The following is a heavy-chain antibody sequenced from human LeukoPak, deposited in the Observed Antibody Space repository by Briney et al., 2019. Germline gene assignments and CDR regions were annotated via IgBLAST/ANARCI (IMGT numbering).Heavy chain of an antibody. V-gene: IGHV1-58*02. CDR2: IVVGSGNT. CDR1: GFTFTSSA. D-gene: IGHD5-12*01. CDR3: AAVYQGYDRYDI. Sequence: SVKVSCKASGFTFTSSAMQWVRQARGQRLEWIGWIVVGSGNTNYAQKFRERVTITRDMSTSTAYMELSSLRSEDTAVYYCAAVYQGYDRYDIWGQGTMVTVSS. J-gene: IGHJ3*02.